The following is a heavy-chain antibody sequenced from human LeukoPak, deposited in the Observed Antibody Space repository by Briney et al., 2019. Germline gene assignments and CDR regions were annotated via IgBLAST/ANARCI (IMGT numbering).Heavy chain of an antibody. CDR3: AREEGPLDY. CDR1: GFTVSSND. J-gene: IGHJ4*02. V-gene: IGHV3-66*01. Sequence: PGGSLRLSCAASGFTVSSNDISWVRQAPGMGLEWVSLIYKGGSTYYADSVKGRLTVSRDNSKNTLYLQMNSLKTEDTAVYYCAREEGPLDYWGQGTLVTVSS. CDR2: IYKGGST.